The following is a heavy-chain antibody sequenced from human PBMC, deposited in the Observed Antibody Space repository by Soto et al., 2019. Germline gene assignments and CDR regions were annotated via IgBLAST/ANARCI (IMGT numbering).Heavy chain of an antibody. Sequence: GASVQVSCKASGYTFTSYGISWVRQAPGQGLEWMGWISVYSVNTGYAQKFQGRVTMTRNTSISTAYIELSSLSSEDTAVYYCARGLLTGYSSSWAQQYYYYYYGMDVWGQGTTVTVSS. CDR2: ISVYSVNT. V-gene: IGHV1-8*02. CDR3: ARGLLTGYSSSWAQQYYYYYYGMDV. J-gene: IGHJ6*02. D-gene: IGHD6-13*01. CDR1: GYTFTSYG.